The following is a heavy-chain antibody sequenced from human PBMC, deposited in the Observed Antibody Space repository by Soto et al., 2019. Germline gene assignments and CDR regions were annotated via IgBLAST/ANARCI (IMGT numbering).Heavy chain of an antibody. CDR1: GYTFTSYG. Sequence: QLVQSGVEMKNPGASVKVSCKASGYTFTSYGISWVRQAPGQGLEWMGWISGFNDDTNHAQKFQGRVTVTKDTSTSTAYMELRSLKSDDTAMYYCGRSGSYYPARNWFGPWGQGTLVIVSS. CDR3: GRSGSYYPARNWFGP. J-gene: IGHJ5*02. D-gene: IGHD3-10*01. CDR2: ISGFNDDT. V-gene: IGHV1-18*01.